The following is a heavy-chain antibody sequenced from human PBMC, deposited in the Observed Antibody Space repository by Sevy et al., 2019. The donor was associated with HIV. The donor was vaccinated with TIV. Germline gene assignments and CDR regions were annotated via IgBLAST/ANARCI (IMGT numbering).Heavy chain of an antibody. V-gene: IGHV3-13*01. CDR1: GFTFSSYD. Sequence: GGSLRLSCAASGFTFSSYDMHWVRQATGKGLEWVSAIGTAGDTYYPGSVKGRFTISREYAKNSLYLQMNSLRVGDTAVYYCARAYSSGWYDYWGQGTLVTVSS. J-gene: IGHJ4*02. D-gene: IGHD6-19*01. CDR3: ARAYSSGWYDY. CDR2: IGTAGDT.